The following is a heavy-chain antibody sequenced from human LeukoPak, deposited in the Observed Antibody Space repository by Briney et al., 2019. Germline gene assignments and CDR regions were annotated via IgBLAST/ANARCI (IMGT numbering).Heavy chain of an antibody. CDR1: GGTFSSYA. V-gene: IGHV1-69*13. CDR3: ASGVYYCSGSYSDYYYYGMDV. D-gene: IGHD3-10*01. Sequence: SVRVSCKASGGTFSSYAISWVRQAPGQGLEWMGGMIPIFGTANYAQKFQGRVTITADESTSTAYMELSSLRSEDTAVYYCASGVYYCSGSYSDYYYYGMDVWGQGTTVTVSS. J-gene: IGHJ6*02. CDR2: MIPIFGTA.